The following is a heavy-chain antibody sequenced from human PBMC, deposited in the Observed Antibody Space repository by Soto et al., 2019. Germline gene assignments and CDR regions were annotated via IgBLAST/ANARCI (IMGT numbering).Heavy chain of an antibody. J-gene: IGHJ4*02. D-gene: IGHD1-1*01. CDR3: AKKRVSRTSERNFGF. V-gene: IGHV3-23*01. CDR1: GFTFSSCA. CDR2: ISGSGGTI. Sequence: GGSLRLSCEASGFTFSSCAMSWVRQAPGKGLEWVSLISGSGGTIYYAESVKGRFTISRDNSKNTVHLQMNSLRAEDTAIYYSAKKRVSRTSERNFGFWGQGTLVTAAS.